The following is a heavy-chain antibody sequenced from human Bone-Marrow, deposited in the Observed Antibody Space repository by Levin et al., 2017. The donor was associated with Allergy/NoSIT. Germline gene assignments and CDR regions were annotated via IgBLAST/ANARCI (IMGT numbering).Heavy chain of an antibody. V-gene: IGHV3-9*01. CDR1: GFAFEDFA. CDR3: TDGRYYDFWSGYFRY. CDR2: VSWNSGTI. J-gene: IGHJ4*02. D-gene: IGHD3-3*01. Sequence: SLKISCVVSGFAFEDFAMHWVRQAPGKGLEWVSGVSWNSGTIAYADSVKGRFTVSRDNTKNSVYLQMDGLRSEDTAFYYCTDGRYYDFWSGYFRYWSQGSLVTVSS.